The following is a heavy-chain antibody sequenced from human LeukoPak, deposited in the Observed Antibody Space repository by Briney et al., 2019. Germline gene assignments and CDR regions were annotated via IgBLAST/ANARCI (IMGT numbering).Heavy chain of an antibody. CDR3: ARGDSGYDSRYYYYMDV. CDR2: IYYSGST. J-gene: IGHJ6*03. V-gene: IGHV4-59*01. CDR1: GGSLHNYY. D-gene: IGHD5-12*01. Sequence: SETLSLTCTVSGGSLHNYYWSWIRQPPGKGLEWIGYIYYSGSTNYNPSLKSRVTISVDTSKNQFSLKLSSVTAADTAVYYCARGDSGYDSRYYYYMDVWGKGTTVTISS.